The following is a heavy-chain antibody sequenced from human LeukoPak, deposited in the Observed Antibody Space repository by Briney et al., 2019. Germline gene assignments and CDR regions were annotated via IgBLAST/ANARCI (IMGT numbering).Heavy chain of an antibody. D-gene: IGHD6-19*01. CDR3: ASLRTHSSGRFYFDY. V-gene: IGHV4-59*01. Sequence: PSETLSLTCTVSGGSISSYSWSWIRQPPGKGLEWIGYMYYSGSIKYNPSLKSRVTISIDTSKNQLSLKLSSVTAADTAVYYCASLRTHSSGRFYFDYWGQGFLVTVSS. J-gene: IGHJ4*02. CDR2: MYYSGSI. CDR1: GGSISSYS.